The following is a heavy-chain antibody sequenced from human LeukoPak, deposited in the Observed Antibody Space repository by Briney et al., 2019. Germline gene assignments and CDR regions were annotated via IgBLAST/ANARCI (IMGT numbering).Heavy chain of an antibody. Sequence: SETLSLTCTVSGGSISSYYWGWIRQPAGKGLEWIGRIYTSGSTNYNPSLKSRVTMSVDTSKNQFSLKLSSVTAADTAVYYCARVPPGIYYYYYMDVWGKGTTVTVSS. V-gene: IGHV4-4*07. J-gene: IGHJ6*03. CDR2: IYTSGST. D-gene: IGHD1-26*01. CDR3: ARVPPGIYYYYYMDV. CDR1: GGSISSYY.